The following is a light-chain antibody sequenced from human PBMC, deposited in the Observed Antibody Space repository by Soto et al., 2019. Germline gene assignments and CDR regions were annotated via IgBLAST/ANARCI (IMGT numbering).Light chain of an antibody. CDR2: AAS. J-gene: IGKJ1*01. CDR3: QQSYSSPPT. CDR1: QSISIY. Sequence: DIPMTQSPSSLSASVGDRVTITCRASQSISIYLNWYQQQPGKAPKLLIYAASSLQSGVPSRFGGSGSGTDFTLTISSLQLEDFATYYCQQSYSSPPTFGQGTKVEIK. V-gene: IGKV1-39*01.